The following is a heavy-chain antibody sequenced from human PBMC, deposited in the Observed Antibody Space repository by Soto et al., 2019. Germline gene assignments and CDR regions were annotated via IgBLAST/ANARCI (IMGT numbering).Heavy chain of an antibody. J-gene: IGHJ6*02. V-gene: IGHV1-46*01. CDR3: ARGYDFWSGYSPIYYYYGMDV. D-gene: IGHD3-3*01. CDR1: GYTFTSYY. Sequence: VASVKVSCKASGYTFTSYYMHWVRQAPGQGLEWMGIINPSGGSTSYAQKFQGRVTMTRDTSTSTVYMELSSLRSEDTAVYYCARGYDFWSGYSPIYYYYGMDVWGQGTTVTVSS. CDR2: INPSGGST.